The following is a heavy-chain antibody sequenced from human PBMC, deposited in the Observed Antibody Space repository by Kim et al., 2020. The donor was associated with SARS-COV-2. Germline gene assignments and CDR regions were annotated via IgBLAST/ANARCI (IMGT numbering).Heavy chain of an antibody. D-gene: IGHD1-26*01. V-gene: IGHV4-59*08. J-gene: IGHJ4*01. Sequence: SETLSLTCTVSGGSISSYYWSWIRQPPGKGLEWIGYIYYSGSTNYNPSLKSRVTISVDTSKNQFSLKLSSVTAADTAVYYCARLVPDLMYSGSYLPDYWG. CDR3: ARLVPDLMYSGSYLPDY. CDR2: IYYSGST. CDR1: GGSISSYY.